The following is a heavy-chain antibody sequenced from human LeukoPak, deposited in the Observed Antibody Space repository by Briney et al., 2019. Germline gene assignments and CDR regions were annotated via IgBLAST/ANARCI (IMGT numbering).Heavy chain of an antibody. CDR1: GASISGYY. J-gene: IGHJ4*02. D-gene: IGHD3-10*01. Sequence: SETLSLTCTVSGASISGYYWSWIRQPPGEGLECIVYIHFGGSTYYNPSLKSRVTISVDTSKNQFSLKVSSVTATDTALYYCARVLKAGNSGYYSDYWGPGTLVTVSS. CDR2: IHFGGST. V-gene: IGHV4-59*01. CDR3: ARVLKAGNSGYYSDY.